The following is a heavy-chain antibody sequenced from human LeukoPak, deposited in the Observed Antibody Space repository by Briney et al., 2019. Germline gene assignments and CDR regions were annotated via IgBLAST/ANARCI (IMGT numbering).Heavy chain of an antibody. J-gene: IGHJ4*02. D-gene: IGHD2-8*01. V-gene: IGHV3-23*01. CDR2: ISGSGGST. CDR1: GFTFSSYA. CDR3: AKDYLYCTNGVCLLYYFDY. Sequence: GGSLRLSCAASGFTFSSYAMSWVRQAPGKGLEWVSAISGSGGSTYYADSVKGRFTISRDNSKNTLYLQVNSLRAEDTAVYYCAKDYLYCTNGVCLLYYFDYWGQGTLVTVSS.